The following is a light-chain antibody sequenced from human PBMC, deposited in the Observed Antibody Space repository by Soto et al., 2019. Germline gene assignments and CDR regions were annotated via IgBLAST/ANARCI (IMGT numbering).Light chain of an antibody. CDR1: QSIGSF. CDR3: QQRGNWPPT. V-gene: IGKV3-11*01. Sequence: EIVLTQSPATLYLSPGEKATLSCRASQSIGSFLAWYQQKPGQPPRLLIYDASNRATGIPGRFSGSGSGTDFTLTISSLEPEDFAFYYCQQRGNWPPTFGPGTKVNNK. CDR2: DAS. J-gene: IGKJ3*01.